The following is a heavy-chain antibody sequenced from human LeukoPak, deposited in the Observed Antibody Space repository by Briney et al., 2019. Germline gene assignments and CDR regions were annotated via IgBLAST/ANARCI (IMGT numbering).Heavy chain of an antibody. V-gene: IGHV4-4*02. J-gene: IGHJ4*02. CDR1: GGSISSSNW. D-gene: IGHD2-2*01. Sequence: SETLSLTCAVSGGSISSSNWWSWVRQPPGKGPEWIGQIYHSGSTNYNPSLKSRVAISVDKSKNQFSLNLNSVTAADTAVYYCARAGQGYCTSASCYLSLDYWGQGTLVTVSS. CDR3: ARAGQGYCTSASCYLSLDY. CDR2: IYHSGST.